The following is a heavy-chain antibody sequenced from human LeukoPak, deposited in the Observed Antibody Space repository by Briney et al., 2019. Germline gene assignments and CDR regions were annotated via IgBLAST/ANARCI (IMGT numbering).Heavy chain of an antibody. CDR1: GYTFTGYY. CDR2: IIPIFGTA. J-gene: IGHJ4*02. CDR3: ARAGVGATGTFDY. D-gene: IGHD1-26*01. V-gene: IGHV1-69*06. Sequence: ASVKVSCKASGYTFTGYYMHWVRQAPGQGLEWMGGIIPIFGTANYAQKFQGRVTITADKSTSTAYMELSSLRSEDTAVYYCARAGVGATGTFDYWGQGTLVTVSS.